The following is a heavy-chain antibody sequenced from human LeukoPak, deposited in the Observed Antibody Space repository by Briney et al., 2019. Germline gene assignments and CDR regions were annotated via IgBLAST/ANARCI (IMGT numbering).Heavy chain of an antibody. J-gene: IGHJ4*02. CDR3: AREKRAKYSFDY. CDR1: GFTFSSYG. V-gene: IGHV3-33*01. Sequence: SGRALRLSCAASGFTFSSYGMHWVRQAPGKGLEWVAVIWYDGSNTYYADSVKGRFTISRDNSKNTLYLQMNSLRAEDTAVYYCAREKRAKYSFDYWGQGTLVTVSS. CDR2: IWYDGSNT. D-gene: IGHD2-15*01.